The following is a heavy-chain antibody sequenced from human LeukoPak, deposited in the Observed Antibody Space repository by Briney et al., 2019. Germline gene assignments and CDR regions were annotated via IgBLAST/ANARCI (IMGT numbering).Heavy chain of an antibody. CDR1: GGSIGSSSYY. D-gene: IGHD6-19*01. CDR3: ARPGIAVAGYFDY. J-gene: IGHJ4*02. CDR2: IYYSGST. Sequence: SETLSLTCTVSGGSIGSSSYYWGWIRQPPGKGLEWIGSIYYSGSTYYNPSLKSRVTISVDTSKNQFSQKLSSVTAADTAVYYCARPGIAVAGYFDYWGQGTLVTVSS. V-gene: IGHV4-39*01.